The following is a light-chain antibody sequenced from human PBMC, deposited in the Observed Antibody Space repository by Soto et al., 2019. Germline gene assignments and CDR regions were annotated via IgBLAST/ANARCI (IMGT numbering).Light chain of an antibody. Sequence: QSVLTQPASGSGSPGQWITISCTGTSSDVGSYNLVSWYQQHPGKAPKLMIYEVSKRPSGVSNRFSGSKSGNTASLTISGLQAEDEADYYCCSYAGSSTPYVFGTGTKVTVL. CDR3: CSYAGSSTPYV. V-gene: IGLV2-23*02. CDR2: EVS. J-gene: IGLJ1*01. CDR1: SSDVGSYNL.